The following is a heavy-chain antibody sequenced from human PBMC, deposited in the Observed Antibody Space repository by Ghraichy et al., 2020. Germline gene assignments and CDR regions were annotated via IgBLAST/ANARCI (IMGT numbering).Heavy chain of an antibody. Sequence: GGSLRLSCAASGFTVSSNYMSWVRQAPGKGLEWVSVIYSGGSTYYADSAKGRFTISRDNSKNTLYLQMNSLSAEDTAVYYCARDVRGSYLEAFDIWGQGTMVTVSS. CDR3: ARDVRGSYLEAFDI. V-gene: IGHV3-53*01. CDR2: IYSGGST. J-gene: IGHJ3*02. CDR1: GFTVSSNY. D-gene: IGHD1-26*01.